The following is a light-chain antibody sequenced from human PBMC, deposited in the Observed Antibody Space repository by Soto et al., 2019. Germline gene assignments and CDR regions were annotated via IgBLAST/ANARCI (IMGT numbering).Light chain of an antibody. V-gene: IGLV1-51*01. Sequence: QSVLTQPPSVSAAPGQTVTISCSGSSSNIGHNSVSWYQQLPGTAPKLLIYDNNKRPSGIPDRFSGSKSGTSATLGITGLQTGDEADFYCGTWDSSLRAVVFGGGTKLTVL. J-gene: IGLJ2*01. CDR3: GTWDSSLRAVV. CDR2: DNN. CDR1: SSNIGHNS.